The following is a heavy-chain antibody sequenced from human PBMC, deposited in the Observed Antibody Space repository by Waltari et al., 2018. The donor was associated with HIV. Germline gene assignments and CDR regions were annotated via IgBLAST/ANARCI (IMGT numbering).Heavy chain of an antibody. D-gene: IGHD3-16*01. J-gene: IGHJ4*02. CDR2: IYYSGST. V-gene: IGHV4-39*01. Sequence: QLQLQESGPGLVKPSETLSLPCTVSGGSISSSRYYWGWIRQPPGKGLEWIGSIYYSGSTYYNPSLKSRVTISVDTSKNQFSLKLSSVTAADTAVYYCARATPGAEPGGICDYWGQGTLVTVSS. CDR3: ARATPGAEPGGICDY. CDR1: GGSISSSRYY.